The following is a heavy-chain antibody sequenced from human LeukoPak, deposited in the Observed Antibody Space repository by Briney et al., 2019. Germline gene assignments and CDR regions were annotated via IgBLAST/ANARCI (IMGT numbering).Heavy chain of an antibody. CDR1: GGTFSSYA. Sequence: ASVKVSCKASGGTFSSYAISWVRQAPGQGLEWMGGIIPIFGTANYAQKFQGRVTITADESTSTAYMELSSLRSEDTAVYYCARSWGGALPIVVVSTGYFQHWGQGTLVTVSS. J-gene: IGHJ1*01. V-gene: IGHV1-69*13. CDR3: ARSWGGALPIVVVSTGYFQH. CDR2: IIPIFGTA. D-gene: IGHD2-21*01.